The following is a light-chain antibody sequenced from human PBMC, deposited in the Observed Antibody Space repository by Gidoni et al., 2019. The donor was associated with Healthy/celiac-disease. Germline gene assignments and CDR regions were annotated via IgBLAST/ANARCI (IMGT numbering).Light chain of an antibody. CDR3: QQYGSS. CDR1: QSVSSSY. CDR2: GAS. V-gene: IGKV3-20*01. J-gene: IGKJ4*01. Sequence: EIVLTQSPGTLSLSPGERATLSCRASQSVSSSYLAWYQQKPGQAPRLLIYGASSRATGIPDRFSGSGSGTDFTLTISRLDPEDFAVYYCQQYGSSFGGXTKVEIK.